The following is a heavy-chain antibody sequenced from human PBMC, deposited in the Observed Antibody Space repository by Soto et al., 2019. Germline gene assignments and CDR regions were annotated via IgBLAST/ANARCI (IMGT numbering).Heavy chain of an antibody. CDR1: GGSINSSIYF. CDR3: ARHYSSGSRNWFDP. CDR2: IYYSGIT. V-gene: IGHV4-39*01. J-gene: IGHJ5*02. Sequence: PSETLSLTCIVSGGSINSSIYFWVWFRQPPGKGLEWIGSIYYSGITYYNPSLRSRVTISVDTSKNQFSLKLSSVTAADTAVFYCARHYSSGSRNWFDPWGQGTLVTVSS. D-gene: IGHD6-19*01.